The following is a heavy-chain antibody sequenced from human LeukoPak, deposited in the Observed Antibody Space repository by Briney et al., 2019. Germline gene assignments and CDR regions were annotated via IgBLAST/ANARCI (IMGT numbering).Heavy chain of an antibody. CDR1: GFTFSSYG. Sequence: GGSLRLSCAASGFTFSSYGMHWVRQAPGKGLEWVAVISYDGSNKYYADSVKGRFTISRDNSKNTLYLQMNSLRAEDTAVYYCAKLTNYYDSSGDNGYYFDYWGQGTLVTVSS. J-gene: IGHJ4*02. V-gene: IGHV3-30*18. CDR3: AKLTNYYDSSGDNGYYFDY. D-gene: IGHD3-22*01. CDR2: ISYDGSNK.